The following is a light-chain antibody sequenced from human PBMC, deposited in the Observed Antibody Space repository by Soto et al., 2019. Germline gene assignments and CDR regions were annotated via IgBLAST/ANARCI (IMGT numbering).Light chain of an antibody. CDR3: MQALQTPYT. J-gene: IGKJ2*01. CDR2: LGS. V-gene: IGKV2-28*01. Sequence: EIVMTQSPPSLTVTPGEPASISCRSSQRLLHSNGNNFLDWYLQKPGQSPQLLIYLGSNRASGVPDRVSGSGAGTDFTLKNSRVEAEDVGVYYCMQALQTPYTFGQGNKLEIK. CDR1: QRLLHSNGNNF.